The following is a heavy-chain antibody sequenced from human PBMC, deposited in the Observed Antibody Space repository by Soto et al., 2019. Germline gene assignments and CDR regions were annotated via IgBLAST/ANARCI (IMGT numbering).Heavy chain of an antibody. CDR3: TLGSWSAETFDI. J-gene: IGHJ3*02. CDR1: GGTFSTYT. V-gene: IGHV1-69*02. CDR2: IIPMLDIT. Sequence: QVQLVQSGAEVKKPGSSVKVSCKASGGTFSTYTIIWVRQAPGQGLEWMGRIIPMLDITNNAQRFQGRVTITADKYTSTAYLELSSLRSEDTAVYYCTLGSWSAETFDIWGRGTMVTVSS. D-gene: IGHD6-13*01.